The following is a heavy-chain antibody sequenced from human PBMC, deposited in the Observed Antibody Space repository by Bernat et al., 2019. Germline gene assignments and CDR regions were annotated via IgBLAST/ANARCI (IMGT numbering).Heavy chain of an antibody. J-gene: IGHJ4*02. CDR1: GFTFSSYG. CDR2: ISYDGSNK. Sequence: VQLVESGGGLVQPGRSLRLSCAASGFTFSSYGMHWVRQAPGKGLEWVAVISYDGSNKYYADSVKGRFTISRDNSKNTLYLQMNSLRAEDTAVYYCAKGDSSGWYYFDYWGQGTLVTVSS. V-gene: IGHV3-30*18. CDR3: AKGDSSGWYYFDY. D-gene: IGHD6-19*01.